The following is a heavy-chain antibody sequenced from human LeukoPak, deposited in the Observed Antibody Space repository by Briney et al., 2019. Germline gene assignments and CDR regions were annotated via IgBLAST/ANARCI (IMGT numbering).Heavy chain of an antibody. V-gene: IGHV4-34*01. D-gene: IGHD3-3*01. J-gene: IGHJ4*02. CDR2: INHSGST. Sequence: SETLSLTCAVYGGSFSGYYRSWIRQPPGKGLEWIGEINHSGSTNYNPSLKSRVTISVDTSKNQFSLKLSSVTAADTAVYYCARKEVTIFGVVIDYWGQGTLVTVSS. CDR1: GGSFSGYY. CDR3: ARKEVTIFGVVIDY.